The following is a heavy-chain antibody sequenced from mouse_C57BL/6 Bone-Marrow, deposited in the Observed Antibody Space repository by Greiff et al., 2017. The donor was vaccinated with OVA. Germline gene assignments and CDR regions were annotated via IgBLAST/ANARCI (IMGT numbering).Heavy chain of an antibody. CDR2: LSSGGSYT. CDR3: ASYDYDEGAWFAY. CDR1: GFTFSSYG. D-gene: IGHD2-4*01. V-gene: IGHV5-6*02. Sequence: DVMLVESGGDLVKPGGSLKLSCAASGFTFSSYGMSWVRQTPDKRLEWVATLSSGGSYTYYPDSVKGRFTISRDNAKNTLYLQMSSLKSEDTAMYYCASYDYDEGAWFAYWGQGTLVTVSA. J-gene: IGHJ3*01.